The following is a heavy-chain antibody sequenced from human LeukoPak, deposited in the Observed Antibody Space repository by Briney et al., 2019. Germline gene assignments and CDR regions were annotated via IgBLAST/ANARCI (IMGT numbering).Heavy chain of an antibody. D-gene: IGHD3-22*01. V-gene: IGHV3-23*01. J-gene: IGHJ4*02. CDR1: GFTFSSYA. CDR3: AKDKSYDSSGYWAY. CDR2: ISGSGGST. Sequence: PGGSLRLSRAASGFTFSSYAMSWVRQAPGKGLEWVSAISGSGGSTYYADSVKGRFTISRDNSKNTLYLQMNSLRAEDTAVYYCAKDKSYDSSGYWAYWGQGTLVTVSS.